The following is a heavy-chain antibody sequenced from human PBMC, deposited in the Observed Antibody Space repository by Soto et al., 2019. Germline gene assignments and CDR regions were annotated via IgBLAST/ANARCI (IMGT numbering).Heavy chain of an antibody. CDR1: GGSISSDNW. CDR3: ARLSAGSKLRGGVIN. Sequence: QVHLQESGPDLVRPSETLSLTCSFSGGSISSDNWWSWVRQTPGMGLEWIGEIYHSGNTNYNPSLKSRVSMSVDKSKNQFSLKVTSVTAADTALYYCARLSAGSKLRGGVINWGQGTLVTVSS. V-gene: IGHV4-4*02. D-gene: IGHD3-10*01. CDR2: IYHSGNT. J-gene: IGHJ4*02.